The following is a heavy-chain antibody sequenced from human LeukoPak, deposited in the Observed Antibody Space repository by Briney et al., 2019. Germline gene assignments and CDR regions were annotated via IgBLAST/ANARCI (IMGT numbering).Heavy chain of an antibody. CDR3: ATDPSGPSDSSGWYYFDN. Sequence: PGGSLSLSCAASGFIVSNYCMGWVRQAPGKGLEWVAYIKQDASETYYVDSVRGRFSISRDNAKNSLFLQMNSLRAEDTAVYYCATDPSGPSDSSGWYYFDNWGQGTLVTVSS. V-gene: IGHV3-7*01. CDR2: IKQDASET. CDR1: GFIVSNYC. D-gene: IGHD6-19*01. J-gene: IGHJ4*02.